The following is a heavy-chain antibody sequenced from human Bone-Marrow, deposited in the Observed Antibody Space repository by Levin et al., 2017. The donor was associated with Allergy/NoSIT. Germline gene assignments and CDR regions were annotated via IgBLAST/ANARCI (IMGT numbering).Heavy chain of an antibody. CDR2: IYYSGST. J-gene: IGHJ4*02. D-gene: IGHD5-18*01. Sequence: TSETLSLTCTVSGGSISTYYWSWIRQPPGKGLEWIGYIYYSGSTNYNPSLKSRVTISVDTSNNQFSLRLGSVTAADTAMYYCARHRPSTYSYGPRFDYWGQGTLVTVSS. CDR3: ARHRPSTYSYGPRFDY. CDR1: GGSISTYY. V-gene: IGHV4-59*08.